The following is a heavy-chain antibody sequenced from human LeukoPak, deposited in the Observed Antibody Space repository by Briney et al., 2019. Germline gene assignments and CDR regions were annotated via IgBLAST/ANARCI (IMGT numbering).Heavy chain of an antibody. Sequence: GGSLRLSCAASGFTFSSTSMSWVRQAPGKGLEWVAVTVGGGDGTYYADSVKGRFTISRDNAKNSLYLQMNSLRAEDTAVYYCARDPEYSSSSGWFDPWGQGTLVTVSS. CDR2: TVGGGDGT. V-gene: IGHV3-23*01. D-gene: IGHD6-6*01. J-gene: IGHJ5*02. CDR1: GFTFSSTS. CDR3: ARDPEYSSSSGWFDP.